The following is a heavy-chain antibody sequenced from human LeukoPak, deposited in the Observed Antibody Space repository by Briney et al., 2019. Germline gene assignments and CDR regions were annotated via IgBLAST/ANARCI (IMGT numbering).Heavy chain of an antibody. J-gene: IGHJ4*02. CDR2: IIPSGGGA. V-gene: IGHV1-46*01. D-gene: IGHD6-13*01. CDR1: GYTFTSYY. Sequence: ASVKVSCKASGYTFTSYYMHWVRQAPGQGLEWMGIIIPSGGGASSAQKFQGRVTMTRDTSTSTVFMELSSLRSEDTAVYYCASGQLRIAAAGTQGLPTHWGQGTLVTVSS. CDR3: ASGQLRIAAAGTQGLPTH.